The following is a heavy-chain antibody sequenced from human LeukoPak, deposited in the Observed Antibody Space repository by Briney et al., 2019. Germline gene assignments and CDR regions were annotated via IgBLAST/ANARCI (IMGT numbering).Heavy chain of an antibody. D-gene: IGHD2-2*01. Sequence: RTSETLSLTCTVSGGSISSYYWSWIRQPPGKGLEWIGYIYYSGSTNYNPSLKSRVTISVDTSKNQFSLKLSSVTAADTAVYYCASNIVVVPAAPRSAYYYGMDVWGQGTTVTVSS. CDR1: GGSISSYY. V-gene: IGHV4-59*12. CDR3: ASNIVVVPAAPRSAYYYGMDV. J-gene: IGHJ6*02. CDR2: IYYSGST.